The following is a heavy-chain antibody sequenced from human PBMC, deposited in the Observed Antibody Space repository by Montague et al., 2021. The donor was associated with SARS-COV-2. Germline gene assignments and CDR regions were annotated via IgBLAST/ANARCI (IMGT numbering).Heavy chain of an antibody. J-gene: IGHJ6*02. CDR3: ARGRRIAAGGTSYYGLDV. V-gene: IGHV4-4*07. CDR1: GGSISSYY. D-gene: IGHD6-13*01. Sequence: ETLSLTYTVPGGSISSYYWSWIRQPAGKGLEWIGRIYIRETATYNPSLTSRVIMSADTSKNQISLKLSSVTAADTAVYYCARGRRIAAGGTSYYGLDVWGQGTTVTVSS. CDR2: IYIRETA.